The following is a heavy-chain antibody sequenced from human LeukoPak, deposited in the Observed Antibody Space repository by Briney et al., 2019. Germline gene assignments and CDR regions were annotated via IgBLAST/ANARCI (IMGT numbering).Heavy chain of an antibody. CDR2: ISSSGLNI. CDR1: GFTLRSFE. V-gene: IGHV3-48*03. D-gene: IGHD3-22*01. Sequence: GGSLRLSCAASGFTLRSFEMNWVRQAPGRGLEWVSYISSSGLNIHYGDSVQGRFTISRDNAKNSLYLQMNSLRAEDTAVYYCARYYYDGSGHYYYYGLDVWGQGTTVTVSS. J-gene: IGHJ6*02. CDR3: ARYYYDGSGHYYYYGLDV.